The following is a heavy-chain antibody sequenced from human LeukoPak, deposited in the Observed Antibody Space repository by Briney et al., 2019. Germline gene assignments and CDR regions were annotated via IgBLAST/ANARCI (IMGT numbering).Heavy chain of an antibody. V-gene: IGHV4-59*01. CDR3: ARDNRGSNTFDL. CDR1: GGSFSDYY. CDR2: IYYTGST. J-gene: IGHJ2*01. D-gene: IGHD4/OR15-4a*01. Sequence: SETLSLTCTVSGGSFSDYYWNWIRQPPGKGLESIGYIYYTGSTNYNPSLKSRATISVDTSRDQFSLKLTSVTAADTAVYYCARDNRGSNTFDLWGRGTLVTVSS.